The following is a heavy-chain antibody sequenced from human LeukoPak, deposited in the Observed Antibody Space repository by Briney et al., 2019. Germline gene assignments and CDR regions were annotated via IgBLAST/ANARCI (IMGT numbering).Heavy chain of an antibody. CDR3: ARDQEGFDY. Sequence: ASVKVSCTASGYTFTSNYIHWVRQAPGQGLEWMGMIYPRDGNTSYAQKFQGRVTVTRGTSTSTVHMELSGLRSEDTAVYYCARDQEGFDYWGQGTLVTVSS. V-gene: IGHV1-46*01. J-gene: IGHJ4*02. CDR1: GYTFTSNY. CDR2: IYPRDGNT.